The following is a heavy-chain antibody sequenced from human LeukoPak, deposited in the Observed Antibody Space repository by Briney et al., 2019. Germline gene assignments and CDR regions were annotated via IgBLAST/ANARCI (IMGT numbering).Heavy chain of an antibody. V-gene: IGHV3-23*01. CDR3: AILHGYYDGSGYWVQ. Sequence: PGGSLRLSCAASGFTFGSYGMSWVRQAPGEGLERVSFITTTGATTSCADSVKGGFTISRDNPRNTLYMQMNSLRYEDRALYYCAILHGYYDGSGYWVQWGQGTLVTVSS. CDR1: GFTFGSYG. CDR2: ITTTGATT. D-gene: IGHD3-22*01. J-gene: IGHJ4*02.